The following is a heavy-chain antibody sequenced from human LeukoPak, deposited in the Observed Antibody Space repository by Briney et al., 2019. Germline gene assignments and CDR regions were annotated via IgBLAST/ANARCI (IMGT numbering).Heavy chain of an antibody. V-gene: IGHV4-34*01. CDR2: INHSEST. CDR1: GGSFSGYY. D-gene: IGHD2-21*02. Sequence: PETLSLTCAVYGGSFSGYYWSWIRQPPGKGLEWIGEINHSESTNYKPTLKCRVTISVDTSKNQFSLRLSAVTAADTAVYYCARAFVVVTAISAFYIWGEGTMVTVSS. J-gene: IGHJ3*02. CDR3: ARAFVVVTAISAFYI.